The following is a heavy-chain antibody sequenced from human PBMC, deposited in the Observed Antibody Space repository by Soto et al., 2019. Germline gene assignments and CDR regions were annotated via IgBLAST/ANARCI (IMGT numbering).Heavy chain of an antibody. J-gene: IGHJ4*02. Sequence: SETLALTCGVSGGSLSGATYSWNWIRQTPGKGLEWIGYIFPSGTTYYNPSLRSRVTISIDVSKNQFSLSLRSLTAADTAVYYCARSREFDYWSQGTLVTVSS. CDR3: ARSREFDY. CDR1: GGSLSGATYS. CDR2: IFPSGTT. V-gene: IGHV4-30-2*01.